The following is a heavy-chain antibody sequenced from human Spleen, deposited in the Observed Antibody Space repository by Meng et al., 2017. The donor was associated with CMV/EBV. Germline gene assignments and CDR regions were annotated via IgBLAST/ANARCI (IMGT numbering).Heavy chain of an antibody. CDR2: IYAGGST. Sequence: GGSLRLSCAASGFIVSSKYMSWVRQAPGKGLQWVSVIYAGGSTDYADSVEGRFTISRDNAKKSLYLQMNSLRVEDTAVYYCARVRYSSGWGPFDYWGQGALVTVSS. J-gene: IGHJ4*02. CDR3: ARVRYSSGWGPFDY. CDR1: GFIVSSKY. D-gene: IGHD6-19*01. V-gene: IGHV3-66*01.